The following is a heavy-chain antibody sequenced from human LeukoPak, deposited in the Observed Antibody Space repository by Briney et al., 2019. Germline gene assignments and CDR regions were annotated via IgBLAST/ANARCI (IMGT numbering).Heavy chain of an antibody. D-gene: IGHD6-13*01. Sequence: PGGSLRLSCAASGFTFSGSAMHWVRQASGKGLEWVGRIRSKANNYATAYAASVKGRFTISRDDSKNTAYLQINSLKTEDTAVYYCARERSYSSSWYAYDYWGQGTLVTVSS. CDR2: IRSKANNYAT. CDR1: GFTFSGSA. V-gene: IGHV3-73*01. CDR3: ARERSYSSSWYAYDY. J-gene: IGHJ4*02.